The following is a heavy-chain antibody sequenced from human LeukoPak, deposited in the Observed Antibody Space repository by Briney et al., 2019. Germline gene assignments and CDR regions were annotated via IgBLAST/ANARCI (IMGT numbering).Heavy chain of an antibody. CDR1: GYTFTSYG. V-gene: IGHV1-18*01. J-gene: IGHJ4*02. CDR3: ARAGYCSSTSCYMLAY. CDR2: ISTYNGNT. Sequence: ASVKVSCKASGYTFTSYGITWVRQAPGQGLEWMGWISTYNGNTNYAQKLQGRVTMTTDTSTSTAYVELRSLRSDDTAVYYCARAGYCSSTSCYMLAYWGQGTLVTVSS. D-gene: IGHD2-2*02.